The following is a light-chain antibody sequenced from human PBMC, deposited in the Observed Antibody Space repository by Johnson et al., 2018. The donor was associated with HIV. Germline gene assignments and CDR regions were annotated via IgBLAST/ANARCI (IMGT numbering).Light chain of an antibody. V-gene: IGLV1-51*01. CDR3: GTWDSSLSAYV. J-gene: IGLJ1*01. Sequence: SVLTQPPSVSAAPGQKVTISCFGSDSDIGNNYVSWYQQLPGTAPKLLIYDNNKRPSGIPDRFSGSKSGTSATLGITGLQTGDEADYYCGTWDSSLSAYVFGNGTKVTVL. CDR1: DSDIGNNY. CDR2: DNN.